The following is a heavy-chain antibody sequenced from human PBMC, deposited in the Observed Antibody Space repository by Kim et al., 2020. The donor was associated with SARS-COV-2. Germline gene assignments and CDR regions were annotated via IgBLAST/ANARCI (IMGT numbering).Heavy chain of an antibody. J-gene: IGHJ4*02. D-gene: IGHD3-3*02. CDR1: GFTFTNYW. Sequence: GGSLRLSCTASGFTFTNYWIHWVRQIPGKGPVWISSVGGDGGSRYYTGSVKGRFTTSRDNAKSMVYLQMNSLRVDDTAIYYCTSIFEYWGPGALVTVSS. V-gene: IGHV3-74*01. CDR3: TSIFEY. CDR2: VGGDGGSR.